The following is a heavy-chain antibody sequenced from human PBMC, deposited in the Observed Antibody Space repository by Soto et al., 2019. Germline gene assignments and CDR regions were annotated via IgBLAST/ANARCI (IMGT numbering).Heavy chain of an antibody. CDR3: ARGKVVVAAKLQIQGQIHDFDI. V-gene: IGHV1-69*13. J-gene: IGHJ3*02. CDR1: GGTFSSYA. Sequence: SVKVSCKASGGTFSSYAISWVRQAPGQGLEWMGGIIPIFGTANYAQKFQGRVTITADESTSTAYMELSSLRSEDTAVYYCARGKVVVAAKLQIQGQIHDFDIWGQGTMVTVSS. CDR2: IIPIFGTA. D-gene: IGHD2-15*01.